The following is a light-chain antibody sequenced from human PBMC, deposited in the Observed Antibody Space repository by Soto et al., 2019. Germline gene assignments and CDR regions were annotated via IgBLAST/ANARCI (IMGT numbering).Light chain of an antibody. Sequence: EIVLTQSPGTLSLSPGKRATLSCRASQSVSSNLAWYQQKPGQAPRLLIFGTSNRATGIPDRSRGGGSGTDFTLTISSLEPEDFAVYYCQQYGSSFGQGTRLEIK. V-gene: IGKV3-20*01. CDR2: GTS. J-gene: IGKJ5*01. CDR3: QQYGSS. CDR1: QSVSSN.